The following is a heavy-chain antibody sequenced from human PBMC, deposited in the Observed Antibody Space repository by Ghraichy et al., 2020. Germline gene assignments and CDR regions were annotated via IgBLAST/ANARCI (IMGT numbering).Heavy chain of an antibody. J-gene: IGHJ4*02. D-gene: IGHD3-10*01. CDR2: IYSGGST. CDR1: GFTVSSNY. CDR3: ARDVDYYGSGSYYTAY. Sequence: GGSLRLSCAASGFTVSSNYMSWDRQAPGKGLEWVSVIYSGGSTYYADSVKGRFTISRDNSKNTLYLQMDSLRAEDTAVYYCARDVDYYGSGSYYTAYWGQGTLVTVSS. V-gene: IGHV3-53*01.